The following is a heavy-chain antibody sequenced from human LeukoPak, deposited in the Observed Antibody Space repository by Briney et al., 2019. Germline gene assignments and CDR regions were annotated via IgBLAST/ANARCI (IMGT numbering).Heavy chain of an antibody. D-gene: IGHD6-13*01. CDR1: GGSISSGGYY. V-gene: IGHV4-31*03. CDR2: IYYSGST. J-gene: IGHJ4*02. Sequence: SDTLSLPCTVSGGSISSGGYYWSWIRQHPGKGLEWIGYIYYSGSTYYNPSLKSRVTISVDTSKNQFSLKLSSVTAADTAVYYCARDNPSSSCFDYWGQGTLVTVSS. CDR3: ARDNPSSSCFDY.